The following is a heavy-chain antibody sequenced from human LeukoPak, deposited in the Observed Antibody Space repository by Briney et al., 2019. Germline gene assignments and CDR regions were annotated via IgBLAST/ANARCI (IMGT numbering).Heavy chain of an antibody. CDR2: IIPIFGTA. V-gene: IGHV1-69*13. D-gene: IGHD5-24*01. Sequence: GASVTVSCKASGYTFTSYYMHWVRQAPGQGLEWMGGIIPIFGTANYAQKFQGRVTITADESTSTAYMELSSLRSEDTAVYYCARGKKGSRDGYNRYVLDCWGQGTLVTVSS. CDR3: ARGKKGSRDGYNRYVLDC. J-gene: IGHJ4*02. CDR1: GYTFTSYY.